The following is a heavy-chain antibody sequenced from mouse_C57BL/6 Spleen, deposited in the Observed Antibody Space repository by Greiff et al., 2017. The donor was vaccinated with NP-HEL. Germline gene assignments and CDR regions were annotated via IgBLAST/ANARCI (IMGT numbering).Heavy chain of an antibody. D-gene: IGHD1-1*01. J-gene: IGHJ1*03. Sequence: QVQLQQSGPELLKPGASVKISCKASGYAFSSSWMNWVKQRPGKGLEWIGRIYPGDGDTNYNGKFKGKATLTADKSSSTAYMQLSSLTSEDSAVYFCARPITTVVAPYWYFDVWGTGTTVTVSS. CDR1: GYAFSSSW. V-gene: IGHV1-82*01. CDR3: ARPITTVVAPYWYFDV. CDR2: IYPGDGDT.